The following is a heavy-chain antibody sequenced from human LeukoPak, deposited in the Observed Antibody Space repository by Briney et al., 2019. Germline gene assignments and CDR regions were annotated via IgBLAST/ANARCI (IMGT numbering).Heavy chain of an antibody. J-gene: IGHJ3*02. V-gene: IGHV1-2*02. CDR2: INPNSGGT. CDR1: GYTFTGYY. CDR3: ARRYYDFWSGYLGAYAFDI. D-gene: IGHD3-3*01. Sequence: ASVKVSCKASGYTFTGYYMHWVRQAPGQGLEWMGWINPNSGGTNYAQKLQGRVTMTTDTSTSTAYMELRSLRSDDTAVYYCARRYYDFWSGYLGAYAFDIWGQGTMVTVSS.